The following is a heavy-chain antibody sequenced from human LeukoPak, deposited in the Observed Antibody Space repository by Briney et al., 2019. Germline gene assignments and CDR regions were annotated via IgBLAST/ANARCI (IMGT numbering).Heavy chain of an antibody. Sequence: PSGTLSLTCAVSGGSISSSNWWSWVRQPPGKGLEGIGEIYHSGSTNYNPSLMSRVTISVDKSKNQFSLKLSSVTAADTAVYYCARRADYYDSSGSANWGQGTLVTVSS. CDR3: ARRADYYDSSGSAN. CDR1: GGSISSSNW. V-gene: IGHV4-4*02. J-gene: IGHJ4*02. D-gene: IGHD3-22*01. CDR2: IYHSGST.